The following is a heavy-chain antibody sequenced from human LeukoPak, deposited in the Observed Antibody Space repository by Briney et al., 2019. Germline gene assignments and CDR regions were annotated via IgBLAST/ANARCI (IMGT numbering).Heavy chain of an antibody. Sequence: GGSLRLSCLASGFTFNSYNMNWVRQAPGKGLEWISHISSSSTTIYYADSVKGRFTISRDNAQNSLYLQMDSLRAEDTAVYYCARDRTYCSGGRCYDLFDIWGQGTMVTVSS. CDR3: ARDRTYCSGGRCYDLFDI. J-gene: IGHJ3*02. D-gene: IGHD2-15*01. CDR2: ISSSSTTI. CDR1: GFTFNSYN. V-gene: IGHV3-48*01.